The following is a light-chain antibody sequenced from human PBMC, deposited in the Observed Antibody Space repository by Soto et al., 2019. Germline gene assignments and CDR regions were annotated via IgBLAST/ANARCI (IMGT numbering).Light chain of an antibody. Sequence: DIQMTQSPSTLSASVGDRVTITCRASQSFSKWLAWYQQKPGKAPKLLIYDASSLESGVPSRFSSSGSGTEFTLSISSLQPDDCGTYYCQQYNSSPYTFGQGTKLEIK. CDR3: QQYNSSPYT. CDR2: DAS. V-gene: IGKV1-5*01. J-gene: IGKJ2*01. CDR1: QSFSKW.